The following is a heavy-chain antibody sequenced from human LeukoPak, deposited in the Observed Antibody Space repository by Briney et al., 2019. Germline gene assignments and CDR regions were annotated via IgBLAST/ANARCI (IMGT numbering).Heavy chain of an antibody. Sequence: GASVKVSCKTSGYTFTGYYMNWVRQAPGQGLEWMGWINPHNGETNYAQKFQGRVTMTTDTSISTAHMDLSRLRLDDTAVYYCAREGSPLMRSFDWFDNWGQGTLVTVSS. J-gene: IGHJ4*02. CDR2: INPHNGET. V-gene: IGHV1-2*02. CDR1: GYTFTGYY. CDR3: AREGSPLMRSFDWFDN. D-gene: IGHD3-9*01.